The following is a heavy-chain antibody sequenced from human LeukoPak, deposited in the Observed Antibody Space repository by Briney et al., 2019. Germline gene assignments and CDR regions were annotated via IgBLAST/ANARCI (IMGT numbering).Heavy chain of an antibody. D-gene: IGHD3-3*01. J-gene: IGHJ6*03. V-gene: IGHV1-69*13. CDR3: ARVRFLEWLMSRYYYYYMDV. CDR2: IIPIFGTA. CDR1: GGTFSSYA. Sequence: SVKVSCKASGGTFSSYAISWVRQAPGQGLEWMGGIIPIFGTANYAQKFQGRVTITADESTSTAYMELSSLRSEDTAVYYCARVRFLEWLMSRYYYYYMDVWGKGTAVTVSS.